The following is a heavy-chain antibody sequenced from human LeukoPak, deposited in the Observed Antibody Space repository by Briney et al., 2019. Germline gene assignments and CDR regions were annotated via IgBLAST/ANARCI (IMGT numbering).Heavy chain of an antibody. J-gene: IGHJ4*02. D-gene: IGHD3-10*01. V-gene: IGHV3-74*01. CDR3: VKGGGPRGFDY. CDR1: GFTFNNYW. Sequence: GGSLRLSCAASGFTFNNYWMHWVRQAPGKGLVWVSHIDSDGSSTRYADAGKGRFTISRDKAKNTLYLQMNSLRAEDTAIHYRVKGGGPRGFDYWGQGILVTVSS. CDR2: IDSDGSST.